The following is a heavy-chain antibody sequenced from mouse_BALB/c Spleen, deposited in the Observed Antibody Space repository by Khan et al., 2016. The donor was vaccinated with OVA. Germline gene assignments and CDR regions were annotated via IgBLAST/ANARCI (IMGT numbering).Heavy chain of an antibody. CDR2: IIYTGYT. CDR3: ARSTYRYALVY. Sequence: EMQLQESGPSLVKPSQTLSLTCSVTGDSITSGYWNWIRKFPGNKLEYMGYIIYTGYTYYNPSLQSRISITRHTSKNQYYLQLNSVTDEDTATYYCARSTYRYALVYWGQGTLVTVSA. CDR1: GDSITSGY. V-gene: IGHV3-8*02. J-gene: IGHJ3*01. D-gene: IGHD2-12*01.